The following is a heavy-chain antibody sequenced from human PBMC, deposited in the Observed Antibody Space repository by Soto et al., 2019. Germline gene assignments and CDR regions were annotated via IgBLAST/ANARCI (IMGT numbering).Heavy chain of an antibody. J-gene: IGHJ6*02. CDR3: ARGLAFSCSSTSCYYYYYGMDV. CDR2: INHSGST. V-gene: IGHV4-34*01. CDR1: GGSFSGYY. D-gene: IGHD2-2*01. Sequence: QVQLQQWGAGLLKPSETLSLTCAVYGGSFSGYYWSWIRQPPGKGLEWIGEINHSGSTNYNPSLQSRVTISLDTSKIQFSLKLSSVTAADTAVYYCARGLAFSCSSTSCYYYYYGMDVWGQGTTVTVSS.